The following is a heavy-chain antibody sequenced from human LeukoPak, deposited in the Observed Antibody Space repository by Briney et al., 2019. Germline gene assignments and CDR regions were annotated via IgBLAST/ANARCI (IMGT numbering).Heavy chain of an antibody. CDR3: ARDRSRNYGYYFDF. Sequence: ASVKVSCKASGYTFTGYYMHWVRQAPGQGLEWMGWINPNSGGTNYAQNFQGRVTMTRDTSISTAYMELSRLRSDETAVYYCARDRSRNYGYYFDFWGQGTLVSVSS. J-gene: IGHJ4*02. CDR1: GYTFTGYY. V-gene: IGHV1-2*02. D-gene: IGHD4-11*01. CDR2: INPNSGGT.